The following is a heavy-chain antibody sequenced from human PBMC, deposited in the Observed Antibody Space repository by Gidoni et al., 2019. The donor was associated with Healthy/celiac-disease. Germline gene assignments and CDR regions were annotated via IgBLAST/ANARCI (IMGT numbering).Heavy chain of an antibody. Sequence: QLQLQDSGPGLVKPSETLSLTCTVPGGSISSYYWSWIRQPPGKGLEWIGYIYYSGSTNYNPSLKSRVTISVDTSKNQFSLKLSSVTAADTAVYYCARVGAAQYYFDYWGQGTLVTVSS. V-gene: IGHV4-59*01. CDR1: GGSISSYY. J-gene: IGHJ4*02. D-gene: IGHD6-6*01. CDR3: ARVGAAQYYFDY. CDR2: IYYSGST.